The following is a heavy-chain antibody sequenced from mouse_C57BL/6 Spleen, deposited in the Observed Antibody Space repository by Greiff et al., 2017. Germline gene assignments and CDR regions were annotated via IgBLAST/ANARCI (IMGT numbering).Heavy chain of an antibody. CDR1: GYSFTGYY. CDR2: INPSTGGT. V-gene: IGHV1-42*01. Sequence: EVQLQQSGPELVKPGASVKISCKASGYSFTGYYMNWVKQSPEKSLEWIGEINPSTGGTTYNQKCKAKATLTVDKSSSTAYMQLKSLTSEDSAVYYCAPLLRDPYWYFDVWGTGTTVTVSS. D-gene: IGHD1-1*01. CDR3: APLLRDPYWYFDV. J-gene: IGHJ1*03.